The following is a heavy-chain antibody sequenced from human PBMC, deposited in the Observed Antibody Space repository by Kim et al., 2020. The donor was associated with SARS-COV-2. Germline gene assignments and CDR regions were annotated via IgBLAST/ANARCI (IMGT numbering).Heavy chain of an antibody. Sequence: SVKVSCKASGGTFSSYAISWVRQAPGQGLEWMGGIIPIFGTANYAQKFQGRVTITADESTSTAYMELSSLRSEDTAVYYCRYYGSRGYYYGMDVWGQGTTVTVSS. V-gene: IGHV1-69*13. J-gene: IGHJ6*02. D-gene: IGHD3-10*01. CDR2: IIPIFGTA. CDR1: GGTFSSYA. CDR3: RYYGSRGYYYGMDV.